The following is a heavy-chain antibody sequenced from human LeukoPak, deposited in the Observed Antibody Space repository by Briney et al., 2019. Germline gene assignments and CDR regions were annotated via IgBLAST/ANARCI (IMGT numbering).Heavy chain of an antibody. CDR1: GGSFSSYY. D-gene: IGHD2-15*01. V-gene: IGHV4-59*12. Sequence: SETLSLTCAVYGGSFSSYYWSWIRQPPGKGLEWIGYIYYSGSTNYNPSLKSRVTISVDTSKNQFSLKLSSVTAADTAVYYCARARGIVVVVAAPLRDYMDVWGKGTTVTVSS. CDR2: IYYSGST. CDR3: ARARGIVVVVAAPLRDYMDV. J-gene: IGHJ6*03.